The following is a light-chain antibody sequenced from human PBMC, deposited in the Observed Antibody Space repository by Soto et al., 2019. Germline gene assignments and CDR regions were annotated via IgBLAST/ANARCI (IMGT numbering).Light chain of an antibody. Sequence: QSALTQPPSASGSPGQSVTISCTGTSSDVGGYNYVSWYQQHPGKAPKVMIYEASKRPSGVPDRFSGSKSGNTASLTVSGLQAEDEADYYCSSYAGSNNYVFGTGTKLTVL. J-gene: IGLJ1*01. V-gene: IGLV2-8*01. CDR3: SSYAGSNNYV. CDR1: SSDVGGYNY. CDR2: EAS.